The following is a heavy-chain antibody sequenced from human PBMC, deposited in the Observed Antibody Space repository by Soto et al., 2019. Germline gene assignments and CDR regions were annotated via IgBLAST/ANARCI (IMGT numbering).Heavy chain of an antibody. J-gene: IGHJ4*02. CDR2: IAPLYGTA. V-gene: IGHV1-69*01. CDR1: GGTFSRSS. Sequence: QVHLVQSGAEVKKPGSSVKVSCRASGGTFSRSSIAWVRQAPGQGLEWMGGIAPLYGTANYAQRLQGRVTITAHESTGTAYMELSGLRAKDTAVYYCAREIRYYGSGIFDSWGQGTLVIVSA. CDR3: AREIRYYGSGIFDS. D-gene: IGHD3-10*01.